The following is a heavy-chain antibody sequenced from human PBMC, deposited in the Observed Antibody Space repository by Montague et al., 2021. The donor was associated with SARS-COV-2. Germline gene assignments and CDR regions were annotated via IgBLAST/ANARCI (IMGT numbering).Heavy chain of an antibody. V-gene: IGHV4-39*07. CDR2: ISYSGST. CDR1: DGSISSGSYY. Sequence: SETLSLTCTVSDGSISSGSYYWGWIRQPPGKGLEWIGSISYSGSTYKNPSVKSRVTLSLDTSENHFSLKLSSVTAADTAVYYCARERSSGWDWGQGTLVPVSS. CDR3: ARERSSGWD. J-gene: IGHJ4*02. D-gene: IGHD6-19*01.